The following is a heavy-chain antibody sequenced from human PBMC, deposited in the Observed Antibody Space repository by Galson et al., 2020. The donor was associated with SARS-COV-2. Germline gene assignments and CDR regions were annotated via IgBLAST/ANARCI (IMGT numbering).Heavy chain of an antibody. J-gene: IGHJ5*02. CDR3: ARAEGGSYLDWFDP. D-gene: IGHD1-26*01. CDR2: ISYDGSNK. CDR1: GFTFSSYA. Sequence: GGSLRLSCAASGFTFSSYAMHWVRQAPGKGLEWVAVISYDGSNKYYADSVTGRFTISRDNSKNTLYLQRNSLRAEDTAVYYCARAEGGSYLDWFDPWGQGTLVTVSS. V-gene: IGHV3-30*04.